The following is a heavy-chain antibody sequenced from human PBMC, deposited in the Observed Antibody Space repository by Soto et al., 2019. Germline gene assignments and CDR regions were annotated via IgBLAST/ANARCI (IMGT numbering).Heavy chain of an antibody. Sequence: QVLLQESGPGLVKPSETLSLTCTVSGGSISSYFLNWIRQAPGKGLEWLGYMYFNKSTNYNPSPKSRVTISLGTSKSLFSLKLNSVTAADTAVYYCARDHKEAFDIWGQGTLVTVSS. CDR1: GGSISSYF. CDR3: ARDHKEAFDI. J-gene: IGHJ3*02. CDR2: MYFNKST. V-gene: IGHV4-59*01.